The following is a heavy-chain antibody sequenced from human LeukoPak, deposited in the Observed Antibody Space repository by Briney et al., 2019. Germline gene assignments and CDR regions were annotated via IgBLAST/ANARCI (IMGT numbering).Heavy chain of an antibody. D-gene: IGHD5-18*01. J-gene: IGHJ4*02. CDR3: ARYSYGLYYFDS. CDR1: GYTFTNYG. V-gene: IGHV1-18*01. Sequence: GASLKGSCKASGYTFTNYGISWVRQAPGQGLEWMGWISDYNGITNYAQTLQGRVTMTTDTSTSTASMELRSLRSDDTGVYYCARYSYGLYYFDSWGQGTLVTVSS. CDR2: ISDYNGIT.